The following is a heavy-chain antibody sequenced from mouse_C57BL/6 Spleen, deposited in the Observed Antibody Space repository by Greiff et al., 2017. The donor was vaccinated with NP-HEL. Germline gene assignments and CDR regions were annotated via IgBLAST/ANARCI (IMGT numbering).Heavy chain of an antibody. CDR2: ISGGGGNT. CDR1: GFTFSSYT. CDR3: ARQGLRVPWFAY. D-gene: IGHD1-1*01. J-gene: IGHJ3*01. Sequence: EVKLMESGGGLVKPGGSLKLSCAASGFTFSSYTMSWVRQTPEKRLEWVATISGGGGNTYYPDSVKGRFTISRDNAKNTLYLQMSSLRSEDTALYYCARQGLRVPWFAYWGQGTLVTVSA. V-gene: IGHV5-9*01.